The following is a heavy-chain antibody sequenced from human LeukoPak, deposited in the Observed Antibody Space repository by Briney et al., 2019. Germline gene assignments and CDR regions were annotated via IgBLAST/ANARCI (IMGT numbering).Heavy chain of an antibody. D-gene: IGHD1-1*01. CDR2: IYYSGST. J-gene: IGHJ6*02. CDR3: ARLKLERGYYYGMDV. Sequence: PSETLSLTCTVSGDSISSYYWSWIRQPPGKGLEWIGYIYYSGSTNYNPSLKSRVTISVDTSKNQFSLKLSSVTAADTAVYYCARLKLERGYYYGMDVWGQGTTVTVSS. CDR1: GDSISSYY. V-gene: IGHV4-59*08.